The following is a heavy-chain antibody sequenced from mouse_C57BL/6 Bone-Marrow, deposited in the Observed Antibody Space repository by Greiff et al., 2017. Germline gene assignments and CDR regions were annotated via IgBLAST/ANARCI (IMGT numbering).Heavy chain of an antibody. D-gene: IGHD2-1*01. V-gene: IGHV1-63*01. CDR2: IYPGGGYT. CDR1: GYTFTNYW. J-gene: IGHJ3*01. Sequence: QVQLQQSGAELVRPGTSVKMSCKASGYTFTNYWIGWAKQRPGHGLEWIGDIYPGGGYTNYNEKFKGKATLTADKSSSTAYMQFSSLTSEDSAIYYCARAYGNYVSWFAYWGQGTLVTVSA. CDR3: ARAYGNYVSWFAY.